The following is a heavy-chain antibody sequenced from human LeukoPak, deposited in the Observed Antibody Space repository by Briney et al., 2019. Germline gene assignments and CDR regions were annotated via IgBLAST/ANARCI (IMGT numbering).Heavy chain of an antibody. V-gene: IGHV3-30-3*01. J-gene: IGHJ4*02. CDR2: ISYDGSNK. CDR3: ARRESSSLAPLVDY. Sequence: GGSLRLSCAASGFTFSSYAMHWVRQAPGKGVEGGAVISYDGSNKYYADSVKGRFTISRDNSKNTRYLQMNSLRAEDTAVYYCARRESSSLAPLVDYWGQGTLVTVSS. CDR1: GFTFSSYA. D-gene: IGHD6-6*01.